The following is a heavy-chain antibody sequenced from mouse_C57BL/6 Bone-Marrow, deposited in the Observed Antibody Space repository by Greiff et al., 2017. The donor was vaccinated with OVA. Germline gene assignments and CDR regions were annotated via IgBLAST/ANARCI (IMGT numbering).Heavy chain of an antibody. V-gene: IGHV1-81*01. D-gene: IGHD2-2*01. CDR2: IYPRSGNT. J-gene: IGHJ2*01. Sequence: VQLQQSGAELARPGASVKLSCKASGYTFTSYGISWVKQRTGQGLEWIGEIYPRSGNTYYNEKFKGKATLTADKSSSTAYMELRSLTSEDSAVYVCARSGGLRRGDYFDYGGQGTTLTVSS. CDR1: GYTFTSYG. CDR3: ARSGGLRRGDYFDY.